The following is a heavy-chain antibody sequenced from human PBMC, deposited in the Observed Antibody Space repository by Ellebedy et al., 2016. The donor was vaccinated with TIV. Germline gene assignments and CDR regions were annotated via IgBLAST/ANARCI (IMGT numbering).Heavy chain of an antibody. D-gene: IGHD3-10*01. J-gene: IGHJ6*02. V-gene: IGHV5-51*01. CDR1: GYSFTSYW. CDR3: ARHRSGMSGGMDV. Sequence: GESLKISCKGSGYSFTSYWIGWVRPVPGKGLEWMGIINPGDFDTRYSPSFQGQVTISVDKSISTADLQWSSLKASDTATYYCARHRSGMSGGMDVWGQGTTVTVSS. CDR2: INPGDFDT.